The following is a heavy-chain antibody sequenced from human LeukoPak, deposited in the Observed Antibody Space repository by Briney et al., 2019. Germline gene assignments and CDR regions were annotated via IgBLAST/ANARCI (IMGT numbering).Heavy chain of an antibody. Sequence: PSETLSLTCTVSGGSVSSGSYYWSWIRQPPGKGLEWIGYIYYSGSTDYNPSLKSRVTISVDTSKNQFSLNLSSVTAADTAVYYCARGGGNYASYWGQGTLVTVSS. CDR3: ARGGGNYASY. CDR1: GGSVSSGSYY. CDR2: IYYSGST. D-gene: IGHD1-26*01. V-gene: IGHV4-61*01. J-gene: IGHJ4*02.